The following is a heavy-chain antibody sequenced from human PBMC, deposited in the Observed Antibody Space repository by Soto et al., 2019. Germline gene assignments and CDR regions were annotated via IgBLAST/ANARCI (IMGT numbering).Heavy chain of an antibody. D-gene: IGHD3-3*01. Sequence: SLTCAVSGGSINTFDFSWSWIRQPPGRGLEWIGSIYQSGRTYYIPSLKSRVTMSLEKSKNQFSLKIISVVAADTAIYYCAREMTIFGVAPGGGVDVWGQGTTVTVSS. V-gene: IGHV4-30-2*01. J-gene: IGHJ6*02. CDR2: IYQSGRT. CDR1: GGSINTFDFS. CDR3: AREMTIFGVAPGGGVDV.